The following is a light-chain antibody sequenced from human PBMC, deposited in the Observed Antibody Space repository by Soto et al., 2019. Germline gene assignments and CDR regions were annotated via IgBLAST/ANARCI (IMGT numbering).Light chain of an antibody. CDR3: QQTYTAPWT. CDR1: QSITNY. J-gene: IGKJ1*01. Sequence: DIQMTQSPSSLSASIGDRVTIPCRASQSITNYLNWYQHKPGKTPKLLIYVASILQSGVPSRFSGSGSGTDFTLTISSLQPEAFETYYWQQTYTAPWTFGQGTKVDIK. CDR2: VAS. V-gene: IGKV1-39*01.